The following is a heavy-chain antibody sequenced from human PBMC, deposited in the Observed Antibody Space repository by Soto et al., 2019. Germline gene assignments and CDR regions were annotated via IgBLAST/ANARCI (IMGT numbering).Heavy chain of an antibody. CDR3: AREYSYGYYYYYGMDV. CDR2: INQSGST. D-gene: IGHD5-18*01. V-gene: IGHV4-34*01. CDR1: GGSVSGYY. Sequence: KTPEPLSLTCAVYGGSVSGYYWSWIRQRPGKGLEWIGEINQSGSTNYNPSLKSRVTISVDTSKNQFSLKLSSVTAADTAVYYCAREYSYGYYYYYGMDVWGQGTTVTVSS. J-gene: IGHJ6*02.